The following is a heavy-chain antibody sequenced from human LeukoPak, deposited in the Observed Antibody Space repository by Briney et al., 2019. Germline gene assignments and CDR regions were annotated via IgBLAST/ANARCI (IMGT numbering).Heavy chain of an antibody. CDR2: INPNSGGT. D-gene: IGHD3-22*01. CDR1: GYTFTGYY. V-gene: IGHV1-2*04. J-gene: IGHJ3*02. Sequence: ASVKVSCKASGYTFTGYYMHWVRQAPGQGLEWMGWINPNSGGTNYARKFQGWVTMTRDTSISTAYMELSRLRPDDTAVYYCAREAIGYYDSSGYYSRAFDIWGQGTMVTVSS. CDR3: AREAIGYYDSSGYYSRAFDI.